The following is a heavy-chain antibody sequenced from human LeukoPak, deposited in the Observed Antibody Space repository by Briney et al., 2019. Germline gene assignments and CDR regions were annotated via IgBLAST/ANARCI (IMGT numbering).Heavy chain of an antibody. V-gene: IGHV4-4*07. CDR3: AREGPYSSGWYGVFDP. CDR2: IYTSGST. D-gene: IGHD6-19*01. CDR1: GGSISSYY. J-gene: IGHJ5*02. Sequence: KSSETLSLTCTVSGGSISSYYWSWIRQPAGKGLEWIGRIYTSGSTNYNPSLKSRVTVSVDTSKNQFPLKLSSVTAADTAVYYCAREGPYSSGWYGVFDPWGQGTLVTVSS.